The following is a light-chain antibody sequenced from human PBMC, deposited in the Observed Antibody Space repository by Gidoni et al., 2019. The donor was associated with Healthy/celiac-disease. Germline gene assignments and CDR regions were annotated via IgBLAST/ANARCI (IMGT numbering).Light chain of an antibody. CDR1: QSISSW. V-gene: IGKV1-5*03. Sequence: DIQMTQSPSTLSASVGDRVTITCRASQSISSWLAWYQQKPGKAPKLLIYKASSLESGVPSRFSCSGSGTEFTLTISSLQPDDFATYYCQQYNSYSSSFXGXTKVEIK. CDR3: QQYNSYSSS. J-gene: IGKJ4*02. CDR2: KAS.